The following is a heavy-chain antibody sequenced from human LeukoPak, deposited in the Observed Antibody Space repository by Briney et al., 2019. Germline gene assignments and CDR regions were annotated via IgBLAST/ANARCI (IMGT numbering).Heavy chain of an antibody. J-gene: IGHJ6*04. V-gene: IGHV3-15*01. CDR2: IKSKTDGGTT. CDR1: GFTFSNAW. CDR3: TTESFSNCSGGSCYSREV. Sequence: PGGSLRLSCAASGFTFSNAWMSWVRQAPGKGLEWVGRIKSKTDGGTTDYAAPVKGRFTISRDDSKNTLYLQMNSLKTEDTAVYYCTTESFSNCSGGSCYSREVWGKGTTVTVSS. D-gene: IGHD2-15*01.